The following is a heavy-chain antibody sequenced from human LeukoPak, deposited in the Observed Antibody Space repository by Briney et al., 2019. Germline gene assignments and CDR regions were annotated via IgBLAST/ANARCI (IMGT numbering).Heavy chain of an antibody. D-gene: IGHD3-3*02. V-gene: IGHV3-30-3*01. CDR2: ISYDGSNK. CDR1: GFTFSSYA. CDR3: ATIRGSNYFDY. Sequence: GRSLRLSCAASGFTFSSYAMHWVRQAPGKGLEWVAVISYDGSNKYYADSVKGRFTISRDNSKNTLYLQMNSLRPEDTAVYYCATIRGSNYFDYWGQGALVTVSS. J-gene: IGHJ4*02.